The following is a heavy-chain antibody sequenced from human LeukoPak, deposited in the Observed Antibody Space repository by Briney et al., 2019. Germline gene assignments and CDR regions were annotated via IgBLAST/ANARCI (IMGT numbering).Heavy chain of an antibody. J-gene: IGHJ6*03. V-gene: IGHV1-69*05. CDR1: GGTFSSYA. CDR2: IIPIFGTA. D-gene: IGHD2-2*01. CDR3: AGCSSTSCYLRSGLYYMDV. Sequence: SVKVSCKASGGTFSSYAISWVRQAPGQGLEWMGGIIPIFGTANYAQKFQGRVTITTDESTSTAYMELSSQRSEDTAVYYCAGCSSTSCYLRSGLYYMDVWGKGTTVTVSS.